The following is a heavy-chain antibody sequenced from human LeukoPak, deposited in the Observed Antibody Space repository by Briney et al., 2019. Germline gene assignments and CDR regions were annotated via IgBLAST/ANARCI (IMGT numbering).Heavy chain of an antibody. D-gene: IGHD6-6*01. CDR2: INHSGST. Sequence: SETLSLTCAVYGGSFSGYYWSWIRQPPGKGLEWIGEINHSGSTNYNPSLKSRVTISVDTSKNQFSLKLSSVTAADTAVYYCARDSSSSSSRYWFDHWGQGTLVTVSS. CDR1: GGSFSGYY. CDR3: ARDSSSSSSRYWFDH. J-gene: IGHJ5*02. V-gene: IGHV4-34*01.